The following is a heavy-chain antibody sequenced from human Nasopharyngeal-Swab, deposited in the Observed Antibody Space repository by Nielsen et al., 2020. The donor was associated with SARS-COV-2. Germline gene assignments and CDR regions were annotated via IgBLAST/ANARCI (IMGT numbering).Heavy chain of an antibody. CDR3: ARAGGDYSYYYYMDV. D-gene: IGHD4-17*01. J-gene: IGHJ6*03. Sequence: GEALKISCAASGFTFSDYYMSWISQAPGKGPEWVSYISSSGSTIYYADSVKGRFTISRDNAKNSLYLQMNSLRAEDTAVYYCARAGGDYSYYYYMDVWCKGTTVSVSS. CDR2: ISSSGSTI. V-gene: IGHV3-11*04. CDR1: GFTFSDYY.